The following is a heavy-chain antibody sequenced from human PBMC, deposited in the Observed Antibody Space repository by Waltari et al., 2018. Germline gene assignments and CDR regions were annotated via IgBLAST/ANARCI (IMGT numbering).Heavy chain of an antibody. D-gene: IGHD2-15*01. CDR2: INPNSGAT. V-gene: IGHV1-2*02. CDR1: GYTFTAYY. CDR3: ARDSQLVSCRPDCYVDY. J-gene: IGHJ4*02. Sequence: GAEVKKPGASVKVSCKTSGYTFTAYYMHWVRQAPGQGLESMGWINPNSGATNFAQKFHGRVTMTRDTSSSTAYMELSSLKSDDTAVYYCARDSQLVSCRPDCYVDYWGQGTLVTVSS.